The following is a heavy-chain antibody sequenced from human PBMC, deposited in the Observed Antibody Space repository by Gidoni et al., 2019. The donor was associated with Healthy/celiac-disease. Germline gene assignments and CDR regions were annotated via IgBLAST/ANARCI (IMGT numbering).Heavy chain of an antibody. D-gene: IGHD3-3*01. CDR1: GGSFSGCY. J-gene: IGHJ4*02. V-gene: IGHV4-34*01. Sequence: QVQLQQWGAGLLQPSETLSLTCAVYGGSFSGCYWSCIRQPPGKGLEWIGVSNHSGRNNYNPSLKSRVTISVDTTKKQFSLKLSSVTAADTAVDYCARGGYDFWSGYLNLDYWGQGTLVTVSS. CDR2: SNHSGRN. CDR3: ARGGYDFWSGYLNLDY.